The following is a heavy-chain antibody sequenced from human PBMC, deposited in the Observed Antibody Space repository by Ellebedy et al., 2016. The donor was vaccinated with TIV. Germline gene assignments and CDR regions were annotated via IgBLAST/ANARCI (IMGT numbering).Heavy chain of an antibody. V-gene: IGHV1-18*01. Sequence: ASVKVSCXASGYSFRQYYVNWARQAPGQGLECMGCVSAYNGDTYYAQKFQGRVTMTTDTSTSTAYMELRSLRSDDTAVYYCARQGSSGWHDPIDYWGQGTLVTVSS. CDR2: VSAYNGDT. CDR3: ARQGSSGWHDPIDY. CDR1: GYSFRQYY. J-gene: IGHJ4*02. D-gene: IGHD6-19*01.